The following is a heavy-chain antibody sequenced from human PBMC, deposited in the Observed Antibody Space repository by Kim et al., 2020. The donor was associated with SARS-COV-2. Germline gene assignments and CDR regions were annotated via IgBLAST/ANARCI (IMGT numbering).Heavy chain of an antibody. CDR2: ISGGGGST. CDR1: GFTFSSYA. V-gene: IGHV3-23*01. CDR3: AKDGWITIFGVVITYSFDY. J-gene: IGHJ4*02. Sequence: GGSLRLSCAASGFTFSSYAMSWVRQAPGKGLEWVSAISGGGGSTYSADSVKGRFTISRDNSKNTMYLQMNSLRAEDTAVYYCAKDGWITIFGVVITYSFDYWGQGTLVTVSS. D-gene: IGHD3-3*01.